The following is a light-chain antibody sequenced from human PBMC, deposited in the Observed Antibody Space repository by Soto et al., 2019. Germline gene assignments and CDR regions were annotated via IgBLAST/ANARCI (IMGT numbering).Light chain of an antibody. CDR2: DVS. V-gene: IGLV2-14*01. CDR1: SSDVGGYNY. Sequence: QSALTQPASVSGSPGQSITISCTGTSSDVGGYNYVSWYQQHPGKAPKLMIYDVSNRPSGVSNRFSGSKSGTTASLTISGLQAEDEADYYCSSYTSRSTLVFGTGTKLTVL. J-gene: IGLJ1*01. CDR3: SSYTSRSTLV.